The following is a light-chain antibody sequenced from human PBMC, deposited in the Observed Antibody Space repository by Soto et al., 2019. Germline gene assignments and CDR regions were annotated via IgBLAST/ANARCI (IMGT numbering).Light chain of an antibody. CDR3: NSFASSNSLI. Sequence: QSALTQPASVSGSLGQSITISCTGTSSDIGAYNYVSWYQQHPGKAPKLIIYEVSYRPSGVSNRFSASKSANTASLTISGLQDEDEADYYCNSFASSNSLIFGGGTQLTVL. CDR2: EVS. CDR1: SSDIGAYNY. V-gene: IGLV2-14*01. J-gene: IGLJ2*01.